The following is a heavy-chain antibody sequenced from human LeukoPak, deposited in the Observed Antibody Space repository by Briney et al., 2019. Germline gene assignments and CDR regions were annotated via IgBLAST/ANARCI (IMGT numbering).Heavy chain of an antibody. CDR2: RIPIFGTA. J-gene: IGHJ5*02. V-gene: IGHV1-69*05. CDR1: GGTFISYA. D-gene: IGHD3-22*01. CDR3: ARVGSSGYYGWFDP. Sequence: GASAMVSCKASGGTFISYAISWVRQAPGEGLEWMGGRIPIFGTANYAQKFQGRVTITTDESTSTAYMELSSLRSEDTAGYYCARVGSSGYYGWFDPWGQGTLVTVSS.